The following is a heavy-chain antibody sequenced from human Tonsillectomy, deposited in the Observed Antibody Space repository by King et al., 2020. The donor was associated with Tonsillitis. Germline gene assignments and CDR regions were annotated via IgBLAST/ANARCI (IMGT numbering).Heavy chain of an antibody. J-gene: IGHJ6*02. D-gene: IGHD6-19*01. V-gene: IGHV3-30*02. CDR3: AKGGSLVAGTCAHGEYYYYYAMDV. Sequence: VQLVESGGGVVQPGGSLRLSCAASGFTFSSYGMHWVRQAPGKGLEWVAFIRYVGSNKYYADSVTGRLTISRDNSKNTLYLQMNSLRAEDTAVNYCAKGGSLVAGTCAHGEYYYYYAMDVWGQGTTVTVSS. CDR1: GFTFSSYG. CDR2: IRYVGSNK.